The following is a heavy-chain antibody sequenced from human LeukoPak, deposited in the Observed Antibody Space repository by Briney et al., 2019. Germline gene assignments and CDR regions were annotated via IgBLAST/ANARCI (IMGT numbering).Heavy chain of an antibody. V-gene: IGHV4-39*07. J-gene: IGHJ4*02. CDR1: GGSISGSSYY. D-gene: IGHD5-24*01. Sequence: SETLSLTCTVSGGSISGSSYYWGWIRQPPGKGLEWIGSIYYTGNTYYNPSLKSRVTISVDTSKNQFSLKLSSVTAADTAVYYCARDLGDGYNSFFDYWGQGTLVTVSS. CDR2: IYYTGNT. CDR3: ARDLGDGYNSFFDY.